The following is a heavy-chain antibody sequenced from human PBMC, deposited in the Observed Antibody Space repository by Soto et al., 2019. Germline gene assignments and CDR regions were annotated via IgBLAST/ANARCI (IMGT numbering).Heavy chain of an antibody. CDR3: ARDQYYYGSGSYSPKRYYYCGMDV. CDR1: GFTFSSYG. Sequence: GGSLRLSCAASGFTFSSYGMHWVRQAPGKGLEWVAVIWYDGSNKYYADSVKGRFTISRDNSKNTLYLQMNSLRAEDTAVYYCARDQYYYGSGSYSPKRYYYCGMDVWGQGATVTVSS. D-gene: IGHD3-10*01. CDR2: IWYDGSNK. J-gene: IGHJ6*02. V-gene: IGHV3-33*01.